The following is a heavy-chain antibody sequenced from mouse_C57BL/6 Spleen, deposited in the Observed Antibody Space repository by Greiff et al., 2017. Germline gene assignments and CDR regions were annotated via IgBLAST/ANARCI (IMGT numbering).Heavy chain of an antibody. CDR2: IHPSDSDT. CDR1: GYTFTSYW. J-gene: IGHJ2*01. Sequence: QVQLKQPGAELVKPGASVKVSCKASGYTFTSYWMHWVKQRPGQGLEWIGRIHPSDSDTNYNQKFKGKATLTVDKSSSTAYMQLSSLTSEDSAVYYCAIVPYYGNYGVYFDYWGQGTALTVSS. CDR3: AIVPYYGNYGVYFDY. D-gene: IGHD2-10*01. V-gene: IGHV1-74*01.